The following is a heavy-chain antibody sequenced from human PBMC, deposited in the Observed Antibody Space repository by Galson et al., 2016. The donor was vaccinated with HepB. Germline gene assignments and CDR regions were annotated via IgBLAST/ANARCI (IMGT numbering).Heavy chain of an antibody. CDR1: GYSFSSFD. Sequence: SVKVSCKASGYSFSSFDFNWVRQATGQGFEWMGWMNHNNGNTGYSQKFQGRVTMTRSTSLSTAYIALSGLTTDDTAVSYCTRGPSNWGFDYWGQGTLVTVSS. V-gene: IGHV1-8*01. D-gene: IGHD7-27*01. CDR2: MNHNNGNT. CDR3: TRGPSNWGFDY. J-gene: IGHJ4*02.